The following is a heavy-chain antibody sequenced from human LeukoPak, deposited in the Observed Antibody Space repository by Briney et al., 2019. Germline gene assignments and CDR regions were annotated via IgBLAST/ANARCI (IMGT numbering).Heavy chain of an antibody. V-gene: IGHV4-30-2*01. D-gene: IGHD3-3*01. Sequence: SETLSLTCAVSGGSISSGGYSWSWIRQPPGKGLEWIGYIYHSGSTYYNPSLKSRVTISVDRSKNQFSLKLSSVTAADTAVYYCARGPTYYDFWSGYYSPYYFDYWGQGTLVTVSS. CDR3: ARGPTYYDFWSGYYSPYYFDY. CDR2: IYHSGST. CDR1: GGSISSGGYS. J-gene: IGHJ4*02.